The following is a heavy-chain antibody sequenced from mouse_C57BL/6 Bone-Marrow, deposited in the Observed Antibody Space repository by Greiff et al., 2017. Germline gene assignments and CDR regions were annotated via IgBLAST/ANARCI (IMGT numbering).Heavy chain of an antibody. CDR3: ARPDFSNYWYFDV. CDR1: GYTFTSYR. J-gene: IGHJ1*03. CDR2: IYPGSGST. D-gene: IGHD2-5*01. Sequence: QVQLQQPGAELVKPGASVTMSCKASGYTFTSYRITWVKQRPGQGLEWIGDIYPGSGSTNYNEKFKSKATLTVDTSSSTAYMQLSSLTSEDSAVYYCARPDFSNYWYFDVWGTGTTVTVSS. V-gene: IGHV1-55*01.